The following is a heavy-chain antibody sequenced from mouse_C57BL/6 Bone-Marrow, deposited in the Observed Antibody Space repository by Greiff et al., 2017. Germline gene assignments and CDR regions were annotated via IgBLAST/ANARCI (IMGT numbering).Heavy chain of an antibody. D-gene: IGHD1-1*01. CDR3: TTPYYYGRYFDV. J-gene: IGHJ1*03. CDR2: IDPENGDT. CDR1: GFNIKDDY. V-gene: IGHV14-4*01. Sequence: VQLKESGAELVRPGASVKLSCTASGFNIKDDYMHWVKQRPEQGLEWIGWIDPENGDTEYASKFQGKATITADTSSNTAYLQLSRLTSEDTAVYYCTTPYYYGRYFDVWGTGTTVTVSS.